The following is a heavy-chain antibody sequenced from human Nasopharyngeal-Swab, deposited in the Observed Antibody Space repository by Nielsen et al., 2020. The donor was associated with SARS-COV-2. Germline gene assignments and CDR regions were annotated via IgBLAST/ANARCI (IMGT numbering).Heavy chain of an antibody. CDR3: ASLYNYASSYFDY. D-gene: IGHD5-18*01. J-gene: IGHJ4*02. V-gene: IGHV3-53*01. Sequence: GGSLRLSCAASGFTVSSNYMSWVRQAPGKGLEWVSIIYSGGSTFYADSVRGRFTISRDNSKNTLFLQMNSLRAEDTAVYYCASLYNYASSYFDYWGQGTLVTVSS. CDR2: IYSGGST. CDR1: GFTVSSNY.